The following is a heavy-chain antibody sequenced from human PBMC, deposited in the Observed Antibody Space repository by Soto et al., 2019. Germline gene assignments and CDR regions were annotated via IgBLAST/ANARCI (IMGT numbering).Heavy chain of an antibody. J-gene: IGHJ4*02. CDR1: GFTFSSYG. D-gene: IGHD4-17*01. CDR2: IWYDGSNK. V-gene: IGHV3-33*01. Sequence: QVQLVESGGGVVQPGRSLRLSCAASGFTFSSYGMHWVRQAPGKGLEWVAVIWYDGSNKYYADSVKGRFTISRDNSKNTLYLQMNSLRAEDTAVYYCARDLETVTTPVMDYWGQGTLVTVSS. CDR3: ARDLETVTTPVMDY.